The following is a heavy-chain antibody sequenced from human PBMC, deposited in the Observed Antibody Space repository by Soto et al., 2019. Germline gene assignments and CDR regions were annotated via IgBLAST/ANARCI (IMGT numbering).Heavy chain of an antibody. V-gene: IGHV4-59*08. D-gene: IGHD1-26*01. CDR3: ARGYSGSYYASTRFDY. CDR1: GGSFSSDY. CDR2: IYYSGST. J-gene: IGHJ4*02. Sequence: SETLSLTCTVSGGSFSSDYWSWIRQPPGKGLEWIGYIYYSGSTNYNPSLKSRGTISLDTSKSQFSLKLSSVTAADTAVYYCARGYSGSYYASTRFDYWGQGTLITVS.